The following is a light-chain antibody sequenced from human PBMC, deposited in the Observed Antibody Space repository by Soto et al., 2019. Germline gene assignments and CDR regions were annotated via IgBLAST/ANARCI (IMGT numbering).Light chain of an antibody. CDR3: QSYDSSLSGRGV. CDR2: GNS. Sequence: QSVLTQPPSVSGAPGQRVTISCTGSSSNIGAGYDVHWYQQLPGTAPKLLIYGNSNRPSGVPDRFSGSKSGTSASLAITGLQVEDEADYYCQSYDSSLSGRGVFGGGTQLTVL. CDR1: SSNIGAGYD. J-gene: IGLJ2*01. V-gene: IGLV1-40*01.